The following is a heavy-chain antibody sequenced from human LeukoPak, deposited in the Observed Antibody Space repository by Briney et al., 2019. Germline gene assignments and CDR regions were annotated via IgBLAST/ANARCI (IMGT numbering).Heavy chain of an antibody. J-gene: IGHJ6*04. CDR1: GYTFTDYF. V-gene: IGHV1-2*02. Sequence: ASVKVSCKASGYTFTDYFLHWVRQAPGRGLEWMAWINPKSGDTKYTQNLQGRVTVTRDTSISTLSMELSRLISDDTAVYYCARAGQYSGSGYPYYYGMDVWGKGTTVTVSS. D-gene: IGHD1-26*01. CDR2: INPKSGDT. CDR3: ARAGQYSGSGYPYYYGMDV.